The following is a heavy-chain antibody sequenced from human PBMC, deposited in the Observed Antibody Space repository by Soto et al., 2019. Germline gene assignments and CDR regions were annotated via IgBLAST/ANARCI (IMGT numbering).Heavy chain of an antibody. CDR3: ARGSWFDP. V-gene: IGHV3-13*04. Sequence: EVQLVESGGGLVQPGGSLRLSCAASGFTFSSYDMHWVRQATGKGLEWVSAIGTAGDTYYPGSVKGRFTISRENAKYSLYLQMKSLRAGETAVYYCARGSWFDPWGQGTLVTVSS. CDR2: IGTAGDT. J-gene: IGHJ5*02. CDR1: GFTFSSYD.